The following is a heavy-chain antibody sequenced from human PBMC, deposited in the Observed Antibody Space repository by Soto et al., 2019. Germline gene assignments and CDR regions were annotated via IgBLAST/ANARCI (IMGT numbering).Heavy chain of an antibody. CDR3: AMSPCFLDS. J-gene: IGHJ4*02. Sequence: SQTLSLTFAISGDSVSSNSAAWNWIRQSPSGVLEWLGRTYYRSKWHNEYAVSVKGRITVKPDTSKNQFSLQLQSVTPADTAIYYCAMSPCFLDSWGEGTLVPVSS. CDR2: TYYRSKWHN. CDR1: GDSVSSNSAA. V-gene: IGHV6-1*01. D-gene: IGHD3-16*01.